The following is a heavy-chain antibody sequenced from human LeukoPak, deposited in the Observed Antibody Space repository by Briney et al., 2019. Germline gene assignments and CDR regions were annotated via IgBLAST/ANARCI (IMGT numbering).Heavy chain of an antibody. CDR1: GFTFSSYE. CDR2: ISSSGITI. J-gene: IGHJ6*04. D-gene: IGHD3-10*02. CDR3: AELGITMIGGV. Sequence: PGGSLRLSCAASGFTFSSYEMNWVRQAPGKGLEWVSYISSSGITIYYADSVKGRFTISRDNANNALYLQMNSLRAEDTAVYYCAELGITMIGGVWGKGTTVTISS. V-gene: IGHV3-48*03.